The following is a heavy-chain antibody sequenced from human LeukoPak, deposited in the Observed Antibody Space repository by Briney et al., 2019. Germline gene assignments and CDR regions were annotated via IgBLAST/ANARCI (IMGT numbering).Heavy chain of an antibody. D-gene: IGHD3-3*01. V-gene: IGHV3-30*03. CDR2: ISYDGSKK. Sequence: GGSLRLSCAASGFTFSSYGMHWVRQAPGKGLEWVAVISYDGSKKYYADSVKGRFTISRDNSKNTLYLQMNSLRAEDTAVYYCARDPHVLRFLEWTTHNYYFDYWGQGTLVTVSS. CDR3: ARDPHVLRFLEWTTHNYYFDY. CDR1: GFTFSSYG. J-gene: IGHJ4*02.